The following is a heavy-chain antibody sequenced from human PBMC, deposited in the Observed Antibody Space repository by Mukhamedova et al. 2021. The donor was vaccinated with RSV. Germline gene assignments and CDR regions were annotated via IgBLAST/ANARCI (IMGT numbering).Heavy chain of an antibody. Sequence: GAKIKEDGSDKNFVDSVKGRFTISRDNAKNSLYLQMNSLRAEDTAVYYCARGGYYYEARGQGTLVTVSS. CDR2: IKEDGSDK. CDR3: ARGGYYYEA. J-gene: IGHJ4*02. V-gene: IGHV3-7*03. D-gene: IGHD2/OR15-2a*01.